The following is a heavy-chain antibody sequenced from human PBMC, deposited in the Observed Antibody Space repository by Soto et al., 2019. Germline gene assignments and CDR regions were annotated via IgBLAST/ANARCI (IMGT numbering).Heavy chain of an antibody. J-gene: IGHJ4*02. Sequence: TSETLSLTCTVSGVSISSYYSIWIRQPPGKGLEWIGYIYYSGSTNYNPSLKSRVTISVDTSKNQFSLKLSSVTAADTAVYYCARHPGHYDILTGPDYWGQGTLVTVSS. D-gene: IGHD3-9*01. CDR1: GVSISSYY. CDR2: IYYSGST. V-gene: IGHV4-59*08. CDR3: ARHPGHYDILTGPDY.